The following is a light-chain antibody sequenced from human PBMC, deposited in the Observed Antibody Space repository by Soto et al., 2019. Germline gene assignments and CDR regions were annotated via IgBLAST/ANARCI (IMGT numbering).Light chain of an antibody. V-gene: IGKV3-20*01. CDR3: QQYGSSPLFS. CDR2: GAS. Sequence: EIVLTQSPGTLSLSPGERATLSCRASQSVNSNYLAWYQQKPGQSPRLLIYGASSRATGIPDRFSGSGSGTDFTLTISRLAPEDFAVYYCQQYGSSPLFSFGSGTKVHVK. J-gene: IGKJ3*01. CDR1: QSVNSNY.